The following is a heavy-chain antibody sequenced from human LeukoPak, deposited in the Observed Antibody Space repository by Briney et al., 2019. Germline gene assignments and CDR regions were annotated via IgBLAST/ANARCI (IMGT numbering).Heavy chain of an antibody. CDR1: GGSFSGYY. J-gene: IGHJ4*02. CDR3: ARGKSTFDY. Sequence: PSETLSLTCAVYGGSFSGYYWSWIRQPPGKGLEWIGEINHSGSTNYNPSLKSRVPISVDTSKNQFSLRLSSVTAADTAVYYCARGKSTFDYWGQGTLVTVSS. V-gene: IGHV4-34*01. CDR2: INHSGST.